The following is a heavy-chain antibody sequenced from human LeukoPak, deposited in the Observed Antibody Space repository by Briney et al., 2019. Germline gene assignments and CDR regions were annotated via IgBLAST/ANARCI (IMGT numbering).Heavy chain of an antibody. Sequence: GGSLRLSCAASGFTFSSYEMNWVRQAPGKGLECVSYISSSGDTIYYADSVRGRFTISRDNAKNSLYLQMNSLRAEDTAVYYCARGNSEFDYWGQGTLVTVSS. J-gene: IGHJ4*02. CDR2: ISSSGDTI. CDR3: ARGNSEFDY. V-gene: IGHV3-48*03. CDR1: GFTFSSYE.